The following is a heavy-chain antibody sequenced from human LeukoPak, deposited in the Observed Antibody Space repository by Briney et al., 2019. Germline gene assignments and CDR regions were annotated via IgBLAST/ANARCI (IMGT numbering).Heavy chain of an antibody. CDR2: IYTSGNT. V-gene: IGHV4-4*07. CDR1: GASVGDYY. J-gene: IGHJ4*02. D-gene: IGHD2/OR15-2a*01. Sequence: PSETLSLTCTVSGASVGDYYWSWIRQAAGKGLERLGRIYTSGNTIYNPSLQSRVTISVDVSKNQFSLRLISMTAADTGIYYCAVDNRDFWGQGTLVTVSS. CDR3: AVDNRDF.